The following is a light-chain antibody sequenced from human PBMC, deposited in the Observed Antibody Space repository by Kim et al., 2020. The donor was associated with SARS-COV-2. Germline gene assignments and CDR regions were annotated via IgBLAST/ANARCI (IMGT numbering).Light chain of an antibody. CDR2: DKN. V-gene: IGLV3-19*01. J-gene: IGLJ3*02. CDR3: DSRDSSGNPWV. Sequence: SSELTQDPAVSVALGQTVRITCQGDSLRSYYASWYQQKPGQAPVLVIYDKNNRPSGIPDRFSGSSSGNTASLTITGAQAEDEADYSCDSRDSSGNPWVFGGGTKLTVL. CDR1: SLRSYY.